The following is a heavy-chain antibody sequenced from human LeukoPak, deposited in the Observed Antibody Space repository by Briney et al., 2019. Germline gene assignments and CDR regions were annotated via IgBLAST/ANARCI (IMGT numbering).Heavy chain of an antibody. CDR1: GGSISSYY. Sequence: PSETLSLTCTVSGGSISSYYWGWIRQPPGKGLEWIGSIYYSGSTYYNPSLKSRVTISVDTSKNQFSLKLSSVTAADTAVYYCARHIDGAAADPYYYGMDVWGQGTTVTVSS. V-gene: IGHV4-39*01. CDR2: IYYSGST. J-gene: IGHJ6*02. CDR3: ARHIDGAAADPYYYGMDV. D-gene: IGHD6-13*01.